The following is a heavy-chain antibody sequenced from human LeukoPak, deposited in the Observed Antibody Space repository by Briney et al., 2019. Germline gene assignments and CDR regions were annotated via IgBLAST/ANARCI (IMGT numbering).Heavy chain of an antibody. CDR2: ISGSGGNT. Sequence: GGSLRLSCAASGFPFSSYVMTWVRQAPGKGLEWVSGISGSGGNTYYPDSVRGRLSISRDNSKNALYLQVNSLRAEDTAVYYCAKGRTEGGTLALDYWGQGTLVTVSS. D-gene: IGHD6-19*01. J-gene: IGHJ4*02. V-gene: IGHV3-23*01. CDR1: GFPFSSYV. CDR3: AKGRTEGGTLALDY.